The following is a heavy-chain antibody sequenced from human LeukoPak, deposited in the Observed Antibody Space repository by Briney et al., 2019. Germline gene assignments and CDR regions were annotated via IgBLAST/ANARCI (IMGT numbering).Heavy chain of an antibody. Sequence: GGSLRLSCAASGFTFSSYAMSWVRQAPGKGLEWVSAISDSDGSTYYADSVKGRFTISRDNSKNTLFLQMNSLRAEDTAVYYCAKEWRVAAGIYYFDYWGQGTLVTVSS. V-gene: IGHV3-23*01. D-gene: IGHD6-13*01. CDR2: ISDSDGST. J-gene: IGHJ4*02. CDR3: AKEWRVAAGIYYFDY. CDR1: GFTFSSYA.